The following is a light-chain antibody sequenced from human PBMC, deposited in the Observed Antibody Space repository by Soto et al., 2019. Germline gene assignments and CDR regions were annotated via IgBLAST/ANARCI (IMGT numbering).Light chain of an antibody. Sequence: QTVVTQEPSFSVSPGRTVTLTCGLSSGSVSTSYYPSWYQQTPGQAPRTLIYNTNTRSSGVPDRFSGSILGNKAALTITGAQADDESDYYCVLYVGSGMCVFGTGTKLTVL. CDR3: VLYVGSGMCV. V-gene: IGLV8-61*01. CDR1: SGSVSTSYY. CDR2: NTN. J-gene: IGLJ1*01.